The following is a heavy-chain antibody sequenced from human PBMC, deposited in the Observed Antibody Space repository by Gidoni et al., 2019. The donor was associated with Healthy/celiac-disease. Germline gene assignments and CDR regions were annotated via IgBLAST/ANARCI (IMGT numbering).Heavy chain of an antibody. CDR1: GSSFTSSW. D-gene: IGHD1-7*01. Sequence: EVQLVQSGAEVKKPGESLRISCKGSGSSFTSSWIIRVGQMPGKGLEWMGRIDPSDSYTNYSPSFQGHVTVSADKSISTAYLQWSSLKASDTAMYYCARLITGTTSPLHYYGMDVWGQGTTVTVSS. CDR2: IDPSDSYT. V-gene: IGHV5-10-1*03. CDR3: ARLITGTTSPLHYYGMDV. J-gene: IGHJ6*02.